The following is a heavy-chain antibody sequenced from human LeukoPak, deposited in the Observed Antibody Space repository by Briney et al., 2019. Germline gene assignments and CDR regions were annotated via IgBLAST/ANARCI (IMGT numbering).Heavy chain of an antibody. V-gene: IGHV5-51*01. J-gene: IGHJ2*01. Sequence: GESLRISFKGSGYTFTNYWIGWRRPRPGKGVEWVGIIYPGDCDTRYSPSFQGQVTISADKSFSTAYLQWSSLKASDTAMYYCAKTFNWGSTNSHWFFDLWGRGTLVTVSS. D-gene: IGHD7-27*01. CDR1: GYTFTNYW. CDR2: IYPGDCDT. CDR3: AKTFNWGSTNSHWFFDL.